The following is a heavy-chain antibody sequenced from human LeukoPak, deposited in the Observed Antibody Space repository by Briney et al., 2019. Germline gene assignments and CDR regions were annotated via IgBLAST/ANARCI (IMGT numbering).Heavy chain of an antibody. V-gene: IGHV3-48*03. D-gene: IGHD3-3*01. J-gene: IGHJ4*02. CDR3: ARSARLMKGVVEVTALDD. Sequence: GGSLTLSCEDSGFTFRSYEMNWVRQAPGKGLEWIAYLSSSGSAFSYADSVKGRFTIARDNAKNSVYLEMNSLRADDTAVYYCARSARLMKGVVEVTALDDWGQGTLITVSS. CDR2: LSSSGSAF. CDR1: GFTFRSYE.